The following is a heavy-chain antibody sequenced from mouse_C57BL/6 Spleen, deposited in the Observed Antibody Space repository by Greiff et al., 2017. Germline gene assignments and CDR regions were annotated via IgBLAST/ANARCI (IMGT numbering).Heavy chain of an antibody. D-gene: IGHD1-1*01. V-gene: IGHV1-50*01. CDR1: GYTFTSYW. J-gene: IGHJ4*01. CDR3: ARFITTVVATDAMDY. Sequence: QVQLKQPGAELVKPGASVKLSCKASGYTFTSYWMQWVKQRPGQGLEWIGEIDPSDSYTNYNQKFKGKATLTVDTSSSTAYMQLSSLTSEDSAVYYCARFITTVVATDAMDYWGQGTSVTVSS. CDR2: IDPSDSYT.